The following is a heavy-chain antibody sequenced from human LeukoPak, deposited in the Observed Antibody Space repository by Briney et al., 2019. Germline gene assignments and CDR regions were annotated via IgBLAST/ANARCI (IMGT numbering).Heavy chain of an antibody. J-gene: IGHJ3*02. CDR1: GFTFSSYS. CDR2: ISSSSSTI. D-gene: IGHD3-16*01. V-gene: IGHV3-48*04. CDR3: ARERGSRAFDI. Sequence: GGSLRLSCAASGFTFSSYSMNWVRQAPGKGLEWVSYISSSSSTIYYADSVKGRFTISRDNAKNSLYLQMNGLRAEDTAVYYCARERGSRAFDIWGQGTMVTVSS.